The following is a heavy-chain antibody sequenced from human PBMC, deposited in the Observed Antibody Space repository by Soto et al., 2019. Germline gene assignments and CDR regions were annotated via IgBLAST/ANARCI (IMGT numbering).Heavy chain of an antibody. CDR3: ARKASDDLDY. V-gene: IGHV3-48*03. D-gene: IGHD1-1*01. J-gene: IGHJ4*02. CDR2: ISSGGATV. CDR1: GFTFSFYD. Sequence: EVQLVESGGGFVQPGGSLRLSCAASGFTFSFYDVNWVRQAPGKGLEWVSYISSGGATVYYADSVKGRFTISRDNAKNSLYLQMNRLRVEDTAVYYGARKASDDLDYWGQGTLVTVSS.